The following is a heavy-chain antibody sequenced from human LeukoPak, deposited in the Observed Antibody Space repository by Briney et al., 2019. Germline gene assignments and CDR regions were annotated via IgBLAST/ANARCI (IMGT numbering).Heavy chain of an antibody. Sequence: SETLSLTCAVYGGSFSGYYWSWIRQPPGKGLEWIGEINHSGSTNYNPSLKSRVTISVDTSKNQFSLKLSSVTAADTAVYYCARTYYYDSSGYYFRLGYYFDYWGQGTLVTVSS. CDR1: GGSFSGYY. CDR2: INHSGST. V-gene: IGHV4-34*01. J-gene: IGHJ4*02. CDR3: ARTYYYDSSGYYFRLGYYFDY. D-gene: IGHD3-22*01.